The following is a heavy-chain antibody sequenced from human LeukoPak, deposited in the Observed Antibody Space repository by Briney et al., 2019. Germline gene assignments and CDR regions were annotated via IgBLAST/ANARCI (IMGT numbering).Heavy chain of an antibody. D-gene: IGHD5-24*01. Sequence: GASVKVSCKVSGYTLTELSMHWVRQAPGKGLEWMGGFDPGDGETIYAQKFQGRVTMTEDTSTDTAYMELGSPRSEDTAVYYCARAVEMATISLDDAFDIWGQGTMVTVSS. J-gene: IGHJ3*02. CDR2: FDPGDGET. V-gene: IGHV1-24*01. CDR1: GYTLTELS. CDR3: ARAVEMATISLDDAFDI.